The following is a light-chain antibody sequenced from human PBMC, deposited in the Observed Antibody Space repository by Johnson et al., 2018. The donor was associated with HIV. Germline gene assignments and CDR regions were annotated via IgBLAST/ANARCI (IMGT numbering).Light chain of an antibody. CDR2: EHN. J-gene: IGLJ1*01. V-gene: IGLV1-51*02. Sequence: QSILTQPPSVSAAPGQRVTISCSGGIANIGNNYVSWYQQLPGTAPKLLIYEHNKRPSGIPDRFSGSKSGTSATLAISGLQTGDEADYYCGKWDSGLGAGVFGTGTKVTVL. CDR3: GKWDSGLGAGV. CDR1: IANIGNNY.